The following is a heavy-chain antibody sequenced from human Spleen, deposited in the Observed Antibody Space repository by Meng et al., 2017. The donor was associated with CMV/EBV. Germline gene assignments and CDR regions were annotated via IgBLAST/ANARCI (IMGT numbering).Heavy chain of an antibody. CDR1: GFTFSSYG. CDR2: IRYDGSNK. J-gene: IGHJ6*02. CDR3: AKDFGAARPWSYYYYGMDV. Sequence: GESLKISCAASGFTFSSYGMHWVRQAPGKGLEWVAFIRYDGSNKYYADSVKGRFTISRDNSKNTLYLQMNSLRAEETAVYYCAKDFGAARPWSYYYYGMDVWGQGTTVTVSS. V-gene: IGHV3-30*02. D-gene: IGHD6-6*01.